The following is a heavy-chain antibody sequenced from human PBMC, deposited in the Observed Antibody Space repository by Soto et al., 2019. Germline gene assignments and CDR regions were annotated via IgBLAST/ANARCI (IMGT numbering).Heavy chain of an antibody. V-gene: IGHV3-48*02. CDR3: AKGPHSNVGWPYYFES. J-gene: IGHJ4*02. D-gene: IGHD6-19*01. CDR2: SSPRGDTI. Sequence: GGYLRLACGASGISLANCRMNWVRQTPGKGLEWISYSSPRGDTIYYADPVEGRFTISIDNARNSLSLHMSSLRDEDSALYYCAKGPHSNVGWPYYFESWGQGVPVTGSS. CDR1: GISLANCR.